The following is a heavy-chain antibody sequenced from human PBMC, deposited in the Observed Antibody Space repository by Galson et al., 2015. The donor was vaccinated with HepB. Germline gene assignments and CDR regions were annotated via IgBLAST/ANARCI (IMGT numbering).Heavy chain of an antibody. J-gene: IGHJ4*02. Sequence: SVKVSCKASGYTFTNYGISWLRQAPGQGLEWMGWISGYNGNTNYVQKFQGRVTLTTDTSTNTAYMEVKSLRSDDTAVYYCARDRSINWHLNLEFDFWGQGTLVTVSS. CDR1: GYTFTNYG. V-gene: IGHV1-18*04. D-gene: IGHD5-24*01. CDR3: ARDRSINWHLNLEFDF. CDR2: ISGYNGNT.